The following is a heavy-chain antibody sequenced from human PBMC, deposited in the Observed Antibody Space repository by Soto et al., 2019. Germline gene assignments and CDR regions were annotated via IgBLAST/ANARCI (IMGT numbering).Heavy chain of an antibody. J-gene: IGHJ6*03. V-gene: IGHV1-18*01. CDR2: ISAYNGNT. CDR1: GYTFTSYG. Sequence: GASVKVSCKASGYTFTSYGISWVRQAPGQGLEWMGWISAYNGNTNYAQKLQGRVTMTADTSTSTAYMELRSLRSDDTAVYYCARVHPIVATILDYYYYMDVWGKGTTVTVSS. CDR3: ARVHPIVATILDYYYYMDV. D-gene: IGHD5-12*01.